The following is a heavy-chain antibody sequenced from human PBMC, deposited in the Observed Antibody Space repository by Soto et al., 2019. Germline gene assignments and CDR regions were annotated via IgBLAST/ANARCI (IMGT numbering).Heavy chain of an antibody. CDR3: ARGLTIFGVVIGY. V-gene: IGHV1-3*01. CDR2: INSGDGNT. CDR1: GYTFTNYV. D-gene: IGHD3-3*01. Sequence: ASVKVSCKTSGYTFTNYVVDWVRQAPGQGLEWMGWINSGDGNTKYSEKFQGRVTITRDTSASTAYMELNSLTSEDTAVYYCARGLTIFGVVIGYWGQGTLVTVSS. J-gene: IGHJ4*02.